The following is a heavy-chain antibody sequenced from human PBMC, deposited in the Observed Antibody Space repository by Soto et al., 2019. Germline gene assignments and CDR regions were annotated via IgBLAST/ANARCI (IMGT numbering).Heavy chain of an antibody. J-gene: IGHJ4*02. Sequence: EVQLVESGGGLVKPGGSLRLCCAASGFTFSSYSMNWVRQAPGKGLEWVSSISSSSSYIYYADSVKGRFTISRDNAKNSLYLQMNSLRAEDTAVYYCAREGYNWNYKGDYWGQGTLVTVSS. D-gene: IGHD1-7*01. CDR2: ISSSSSYI. CDR1: GFTFSSYS. V-gene: IGHV3-21*01. CDR3: AREGYNWNYKGDY.